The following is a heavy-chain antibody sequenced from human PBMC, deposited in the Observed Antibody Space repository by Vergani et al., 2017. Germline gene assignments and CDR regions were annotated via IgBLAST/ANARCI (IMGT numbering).Heavy chain of an antibody. CDR3: ARISDKNYNYFDY. D-gene: IGHD5-24*01. CDR2: IDWDDDK. V-gene: IGHV2-70*04. Sequence: QVTLKESGPALVKPTQTLTLTCTFSGFSLSTSGMRVSWIRQPPGKALEWLARIDWDDDKFYSTSLKTRLTISKDTSKNQVVLTMTNLDPVDTATYYCARISDKNYNYFDYWGQGTLVTVSS. J-gene: IGHJ4*02. CDR1: GFSLSTSGMR.